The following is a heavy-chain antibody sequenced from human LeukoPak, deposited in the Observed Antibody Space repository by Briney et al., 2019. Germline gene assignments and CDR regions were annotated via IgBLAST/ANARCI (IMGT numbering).Heavy chain of an antibody. CDR2: MNPNSGNT. V-gene: IGHV1-8*03. CDR3: ARGIRRFGSSLYYFDY. Sequence: ASVKVSCKASGYTFTSYDINWVRQATGQGLEWMGWMNPNSGNTGYAQKFQGRVTITRNTSISTAYMELSSLRSEDTAVYYCARGIRRFGSSLYYFDYWGQGTLVTVSS. CDR1: GYTFTSYD. J-gene: IGHJ4*02. D-gene: IGHD6-13*01.